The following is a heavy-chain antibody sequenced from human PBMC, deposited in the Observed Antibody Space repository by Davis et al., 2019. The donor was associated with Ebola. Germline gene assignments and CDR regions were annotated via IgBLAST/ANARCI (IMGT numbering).Heavy chain of an antibody. CDR1: GGSFSAYY. V-gene: IGHV4-34*01. CDR2: INYSGSA. CDR3: AHDVYY. J-gene: IGHJ4*02. Sequence: SETLSLTCAVYGGSFSAYYWSWIRQPPGKGLEWIGEINYSGSANHNPSLKSRVTISLDKSKNQFSLKLSSVTAADTAVYYCAHDVYYWGQGTLVTVSS.